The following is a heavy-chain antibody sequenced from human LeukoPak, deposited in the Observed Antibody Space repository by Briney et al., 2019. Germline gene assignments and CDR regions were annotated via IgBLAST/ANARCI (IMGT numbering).Heavy chain of an antibody. CDR2: INHSGST. CDR3: ARTMIVVVTNDAFDV. V-gene: IGHV4-34*01. D-gene: IGHD3-22*01. CDR1: GGSFSGYY. Sequence: PSETLSLTCAVYGGSFSGYYWSWIRQPPGKGLEWIGEINHSGSTNYNPSLKSRVTISVDTSKNQFSLKLSSVTAADTAVYYCARTMIVVVTNDAFDVWGQGTMVTVSS. J-gene: IGHJ3*01.